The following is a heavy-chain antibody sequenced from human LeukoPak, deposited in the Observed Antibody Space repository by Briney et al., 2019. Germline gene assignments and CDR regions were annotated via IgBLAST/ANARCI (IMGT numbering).Heavy chain of an antibody. Sequence: GGSLRLSCVASGVTFSDYAMNWVRQAPGKGLEWVSAITASGYSTYYADSVKGRFTISRDNSRNTLYLQMNSLRADDTAVYYRAKGPGSDFWSGSYPFDYWGQGTLVTVSS. D-gene: IGHD3-3*01. CDR2: ITASGYST. V-gene: IGHV3-23*01. CDR3: AKGPGSDFWSGSYPFDY. CDR1: GVTFSDYA. J-gene: IGHJ4*02.